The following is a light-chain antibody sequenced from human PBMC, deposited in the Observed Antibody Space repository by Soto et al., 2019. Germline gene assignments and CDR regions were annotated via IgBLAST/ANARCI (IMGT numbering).Light chain of an antibody. CDR1: SGDVGAYDR. V-gene: IGLV2-11*01. Sequence: QSVLTQPRSVSGSPGQSVTISCTGTSGDVGAYDRVSWYQHHPTKASKLIIYDVTNRPSGVPYRFSGSKSGSTASLTISGLQAEDEADYYWCSHAGGSYWVFGGGTKLTVL. CDR2: DVT. CDR3: CSHAGGSYWV. J-gene: IGLJ3*02.